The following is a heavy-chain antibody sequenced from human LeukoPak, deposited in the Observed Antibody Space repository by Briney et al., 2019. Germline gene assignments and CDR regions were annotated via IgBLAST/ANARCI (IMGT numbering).Heavy chain of an antibody. J-gene: IGHJ4*02. D-gene: IGHD3-22*01. CDR3: ARARRHYYDSSGYYPLFDY. CDR1: GYTFTSYY. V-gene: IGHV1-46*01. CDR2: INPSGGST. Sequence: ASVKVSCKASGYTFTSYYMHWVRQAPGQGLEWMGIINPSGGSTSYAQKFQGRVTMTRDTSTSTVYMELSSLRSEDTAVYYCARARRHYYDSSGYYPLFDYWGQGTLVTVSS.